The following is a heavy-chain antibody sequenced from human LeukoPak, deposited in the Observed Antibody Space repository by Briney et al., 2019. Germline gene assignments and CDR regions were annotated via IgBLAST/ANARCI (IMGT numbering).Heavy chain of an antibody. D-gene: IGHD2-2*01. V-gene: IGHV1-46*01. CDR3: ARETRLGSTSCGVDY. CDR2: INPSGGST. Sequence: ASVKVSCKASGYTFTSYYMHWVRQAPGQGLEWMEIINPSGGSTSYAQKFQGRVTMTRDTSTSTVYMELSSLRSEDTAVYYCARETRLGSTSCGVDYWGQGTLVTVSS. J-gene: IGHJ4*02. CDR1: GYTFTSYY.